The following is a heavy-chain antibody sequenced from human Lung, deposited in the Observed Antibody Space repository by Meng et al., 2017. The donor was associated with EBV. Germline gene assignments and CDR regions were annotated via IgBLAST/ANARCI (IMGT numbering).Heavy chain of an antibody. CDR3: VRGLDNWNILVFDY. D-gene: IGHD1/OR15-1a*01. CDR1: GESFGDYY. J-gene: IGHJ4*02. V-gene: IGHV4-34*01. CDR2: IKESEGA. Sequence: HVLLQQLGAVFLNPPEPLSLPVVSDGESFGDYYWAWIRQPPGKGLEWIGEIKESEGANYNPSLKSRVSISLDTSRDQFSLTLNSVTAADTAVYYCVRGLDNWNILVFDYWGQGALVTVSS.